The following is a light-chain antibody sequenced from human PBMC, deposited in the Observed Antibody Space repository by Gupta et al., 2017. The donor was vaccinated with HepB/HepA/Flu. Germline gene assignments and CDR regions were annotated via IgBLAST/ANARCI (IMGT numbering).Light chain of an antibody. CDR2: QDS. V-gene: IGLV3-1*01. CDR1: KLGDKY. J-gene: IGLJ2*01. CDR3: QAWDSSTVV. Sequence: YELTQPPSVSVSPGQTASITCSGDKLGDKYACWYQQKPGQSPVLVIYQDSKRPSGIPERFSGSNSGNTATLTISGTQAMDEAYYYCQAWDSSTVVFGGGTKLTVL.